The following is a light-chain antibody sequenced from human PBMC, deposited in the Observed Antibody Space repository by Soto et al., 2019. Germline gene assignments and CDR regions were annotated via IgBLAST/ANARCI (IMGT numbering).Light chain of an antibody. Sequence: MTQSPSTLSVSPGERATLSCRASQSVDSNLAWYQLKPGQAPRLLIYGASTRATGLPPRFSGSGSGTDFTLTISSLQSEDFAVYTCHQYNNWPPTFGQRTKVDI. V-gene: IGKV3-15*01. J-gene: IGKJ1*01. CDR2: GAS. CDR1: QSVDSN. CDR3: HQYNNWPPT.